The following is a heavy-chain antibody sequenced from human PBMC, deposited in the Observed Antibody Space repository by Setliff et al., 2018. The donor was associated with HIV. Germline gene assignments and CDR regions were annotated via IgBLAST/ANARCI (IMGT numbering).Heavy chain of an antibody. D-gene: IGHD5-18*01. J-gene: IGHJ4*02. Sequence: SETLSLTCNVYVSGESISSHFWSWIRQPPGKGLEWIGYIHYSGTTNYNPSLKSRVTMSIDTSKDQFSLILNSVTTADTAVYFCARGGSLTWIQAWPIDYWGQGTLVTVAS. CDR1: GESISSHF. V-gene: IGHV4-59*11. CDR2: IHYSGTT. CDR3: ARGGSLTWIQAWPIDY.